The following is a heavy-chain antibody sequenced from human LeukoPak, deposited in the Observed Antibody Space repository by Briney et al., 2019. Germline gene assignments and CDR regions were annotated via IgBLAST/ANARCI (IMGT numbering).Heavy chain of an antibody. CDR2: IYTSGST. V-gene: IGHV4-4*07. J-gene: IGHJ5*02. D-gene: IGHD6-13*01. CDR1: GGSISSYY. Sequence: SETLSLTCTVSGGSISSYYWSWIRQPAGKGLEWIGRIYTSGSTNYNPSLKSRVTMSVDTSKNQFSLKLSSVTAADTAVFYCARDLSAGHSSRRFDPWGQGTLVTVSS. CDR3: ARDLSAGHSSRRFDP.